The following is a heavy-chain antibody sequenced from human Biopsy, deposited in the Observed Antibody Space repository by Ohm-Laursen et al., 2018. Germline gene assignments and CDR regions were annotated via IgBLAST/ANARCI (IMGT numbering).Heavy chain of an antibody. CDR3: ARDTRWSPYHMDV. J-gene: IGHJ6*02. D-gene: IGHD4-23*01. Sequence: SLRLSCSASGFPFSDYYMRWIRQAPGKGLEWVSYISSGGTTIYYADSVKGRFTISRDNAKNSLYLQMNSLRADDTAVYYCARDTRWSPYHMDVRGQGTTVTVSS. V-gene: IGHV3-11*01. CDR1: GFPFSDYY. CDR2: ISSGGTTI.